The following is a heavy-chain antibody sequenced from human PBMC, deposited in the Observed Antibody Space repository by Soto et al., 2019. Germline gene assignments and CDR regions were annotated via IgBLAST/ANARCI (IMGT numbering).Heavy chain of an antibody. CDR2: ISAYNGNT. Sequence: ASVKVSCKASGYTFTSYGISWVRQAPGQGLEWMGWISAYNGNTNYAQKLQGRVTMTTDTSTSTAYMELRSLRSEDTAVYYCARSPNIVATTYYYYYYMDVWGKGTTVTVSS. CDR1: GYTFTSYG. J-gene: IGHJ6*03. D-gene: IGHD5-12*01. CDR3: ARSPNIVATTYYYYYYMDV. V-gene: IGHV1-18*01.